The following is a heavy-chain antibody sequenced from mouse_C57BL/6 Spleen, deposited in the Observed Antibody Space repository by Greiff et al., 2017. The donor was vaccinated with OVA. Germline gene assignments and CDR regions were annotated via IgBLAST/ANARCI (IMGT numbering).Heavy chain of an antibody. CDR1: GYSITSGYD. Sequence: EVQLQESGPGMVKPSQSLSLTCTVTGYSITSGYDWHWIRHFPGNKLEWMGYISYSGSTNYNPSLKSRISITHDTSKNHFFLKLNSVTTEDTATYYCARGGYYYGSSYFDVWGTGTTVTVSS. D-gene: IGHD1-1*01. CDR3: ARGGYYYGSSYFDV. V-gene: IGHV3-1*01. J-gene: IGHJ1*03. CDR2: ISYSGST.